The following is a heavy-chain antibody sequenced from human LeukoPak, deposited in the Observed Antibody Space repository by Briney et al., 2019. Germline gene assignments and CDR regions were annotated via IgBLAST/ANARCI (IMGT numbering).Heavy chain of an antibody. D-gene: IGHD1-14*01. J-gene: IGHJ6*03. CDR1: GGSISSSSYH. CDR2: IYYSGSS. CDR3: AREITWHMDV. V-gene: IGHV4-39*07. Sequence: SETLSLTCTVSGGSISSSSYHWGWIRQPPGEGLEWIGGIYYSGSSYYNPSLKSRVTISVDTSKNQFSLKLSSVTAADTAVYYCAREITWHMDVWGKGTTVTVSS.